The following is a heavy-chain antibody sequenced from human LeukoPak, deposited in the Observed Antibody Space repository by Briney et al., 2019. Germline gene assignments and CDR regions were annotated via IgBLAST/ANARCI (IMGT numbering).Heavy chain of an antibody. D-gene: IGHD6-13*01. J-gene: IGHJ4*02. V-gene: IGHV4-59*01. Sequence: GSLRLSCAASGFTFSSYAMSWIRQPPGKGLEWIGYIYYSGSTNYNPSLKSRVTISVDTSKNQFSLKLSSVTAADTAVYYCARIKFAAGWYYFDYWGQGTLVTVSS. CDR3: ARIKFAAGWYYFDY. CDR2: IYYSGST. CDR1: GFTFSSYA.